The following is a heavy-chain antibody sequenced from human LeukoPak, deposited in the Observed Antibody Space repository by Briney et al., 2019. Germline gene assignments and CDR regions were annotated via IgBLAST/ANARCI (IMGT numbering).Heavy chain of an antibody. V-gene: IGHV3-33*01. J-gene: IGHJ5*02. CDR2: IWYNGSNK. CDR3: ARDDSGRFAP. CDR1: GFTFSSYG. Sequence: PGGSLRLSCAASGFTFSSYGMHWVRQAPGKGLEWVAVIWYNGSNKYYGDSVKGRFTISRDNSKNTLYLQMNSLRAEDTAVYYCARDDSGRFAPWGQGTLVTVSS. D-gene: IGHD1-26*01.